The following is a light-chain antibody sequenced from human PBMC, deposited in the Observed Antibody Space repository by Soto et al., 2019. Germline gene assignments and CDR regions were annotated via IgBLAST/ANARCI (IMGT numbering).Light chain of an antibody. J-gene: IGKJ5*01. CDR2: YAS. CDR1: RSGSTK. CDR3: KQYHNWPPIT. Sequence: EILMTQSPATLSVSPVETATLPGTARRSGSTKLDWYQQKPGQAPRLLINYASTRATGVPARFSGWGSGTEFTLNISSVQAEDFAVYYCKQYHNWPPITFGQGTRLEIK. V-gene: IGKV3-15*01.